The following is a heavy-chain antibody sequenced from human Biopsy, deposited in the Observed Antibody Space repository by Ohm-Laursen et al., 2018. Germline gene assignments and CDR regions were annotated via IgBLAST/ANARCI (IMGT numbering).Heavy chain of an antibody. D-gene: IGHD2-2*02. CDR1: GYTFSMYA. J-gene: IGHJ4*02. CDR2: SSAYNGKT. V-gene: IGHV1-18*01. CDR3: AKGGYCTTTSCYMDVDY. Sequence: ASVKVSCNASGYTFSMYAITWVRQAPGQGLEWMGWSSAYNGKTNYAQKFQGRLTMTTDTSTSTAYMELRSLRSDDTAMYYCAKGGYCTTTSCYMDVDYWGQGTLVTVSS.